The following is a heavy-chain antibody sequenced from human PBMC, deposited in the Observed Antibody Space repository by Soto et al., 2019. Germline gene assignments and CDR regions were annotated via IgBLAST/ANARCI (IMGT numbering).Heavy chain of an antibody. J-gene: IGHJ3*02. CDR1: GGSISSGDYY. CDR3: VRGDPGACSSTSCSDAFDI. V-gene: IGHV4-30-4*01. CDR2: IYYSGST. Sequence: QVQLQESGPGLVKPSQTLSLTCTVSGGSISSGDYYWNWIRQPPGKGLEWIGSIYYSGSTYYSPSLKRPVTLSVGTSKNQFSLELSSVAAADTAVYYCVRGDPGACSSTSCSDAFDIWGRGTMVAVSS. D-gene: IGHD2-2*01.